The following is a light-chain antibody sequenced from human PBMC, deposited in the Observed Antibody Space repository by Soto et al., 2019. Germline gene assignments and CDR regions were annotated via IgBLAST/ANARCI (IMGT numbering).Light chain of an antibody. Sequence: DIQLTQSPSSLSASVGDRVTITCRASQNIIKYINWYQKKPGQAPKLLMYDASTLPSGIPSRLSGSGFGSDFTPTNGSLQREEVVRCYCQQSSGIVTFGQGTRLEIK. CDR3: QQSSGIVT. J-gene: IGKJ5*01. CDR2: DAS. CDR1: QNIIKY. V-gene: IGKV1-39*01.